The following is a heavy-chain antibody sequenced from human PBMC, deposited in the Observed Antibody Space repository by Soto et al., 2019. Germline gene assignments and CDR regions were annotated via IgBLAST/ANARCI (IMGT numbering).Heavy chain of an antibody. CDR3: AKDFASIAARPYYYYYGMDV. CDR1: GFTFSSYG. CDR2: ISYDGSNK. J-gene: IGHJ6*02. V-gene: IGHV3-30*18. Sequence: PGGSLRLSCAASGFTFSSYGMHWVRQAPGKGLEWVAVISYDGSNKYYADSVKGRFTISRDNSKNTLYLQMNSLRAEDTAVYYCAKDFASIAARPYYYYYGMDVWGQGTTVTVSS. D-gene: IGHD6-6*01.